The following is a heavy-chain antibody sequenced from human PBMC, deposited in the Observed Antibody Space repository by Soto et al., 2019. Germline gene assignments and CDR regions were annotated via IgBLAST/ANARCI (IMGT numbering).Heavy chain of an antibody. V-gene: IGHV3-21*06. CDR1: VFTFTMYS. CDR2: ISSTTNYI. CDR3: ARESEDLTSNFDY. J-gene: IGHJ4*02. Sequence: PWGSLGVSCASSVFTFTMYSMDWVRQAPGKGLEWVSSISSTTNYIYYGDSMKGRFTISRDNAKNSLYLEMNSLRAEDTAVYYCARESEDLTSNFDYWGQGTLVTVSS.